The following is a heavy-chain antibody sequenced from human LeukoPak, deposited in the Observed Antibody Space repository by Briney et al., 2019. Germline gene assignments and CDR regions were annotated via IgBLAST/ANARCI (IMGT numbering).Heavy chain of an antibody. CDR2: VNHSGST. CDR1: GGSFSGYY. D-gene: IGHD3-3*01. V-gene: IGHV4-34*01. Sequence: SETLSLTCAVYGGSFSGYYWSWIRQPPGKGLERIGEVNHSGSTNYNPSLKSRVTISVDTSKNQFSLKLSSVTAADTAVYYCARGYERFLEWLYFDYWGQGTLVTVSS. CDR3: ARGYERFLEWLYFDY. J-gene: IGHJ4*02.